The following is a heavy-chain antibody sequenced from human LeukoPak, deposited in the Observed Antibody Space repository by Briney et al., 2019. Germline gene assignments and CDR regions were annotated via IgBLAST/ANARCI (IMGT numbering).Heavy chain of an antibody. CDR3: ATVPEYYCSGGSCYRVELEAFDP. CDR2: FDPEDGET. CDR1: GYTLTELS. J-gene: IGHJ5*02. Sequence: ASVKVSCKVSGYTLTELSMHWVRQAPGKGLEWMGGFDPEDGETIYAQKFQGRVTMTEDTSTDIAYMELSSLRSEDTAVYYCATVPEYYCSGGSCYRVELEAFDPWGQGTLVTVST. V-gene: IGHV1-24*01. D-gene: IGHD2-15*01.